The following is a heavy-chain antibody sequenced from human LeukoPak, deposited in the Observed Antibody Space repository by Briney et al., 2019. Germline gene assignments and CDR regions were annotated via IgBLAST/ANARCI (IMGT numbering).Heavy chain of an antibody. J-gene: IGHJ6*02. Sequence: ASVKVSCKASGYTFTSYAMNWVRQAPGQGLEWMGWISTNTGNPTYAQGFTGRFVFSLDTSVSTAYLQISSLKAEDTAVYYCAREAPIDIVVVPAALSYSGDYYYGMDVWGQGTTVTVSS. CDR2: ISTNTGNP. CDR3: AREAPIDIVVVPAALSYSGDYYYGMDV. D-gene: IGHD2-2*01. V-gene: IGHV7-4-1*02. CDR1: GYTFTSYA.